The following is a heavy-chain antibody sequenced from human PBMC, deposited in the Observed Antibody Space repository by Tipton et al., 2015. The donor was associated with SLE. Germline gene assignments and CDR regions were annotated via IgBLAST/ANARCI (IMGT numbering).Heavy chain of an antibody. J-gene: IGHJ5*02. D-gene: IGHD5-18*01. Sequence: TLSLTCTVFGGSISSYYWSWIRQPAGKGLEWIGQIHSSGSTSYNPSLKSRVTMSVDTSKNQFSLRLTSVIAADTAVYYCARLHGYSYGLNWFDPWGQGTLISVSS. V-gene: IGHV4-4*07. CDR2: IHSSGST. CDR1: GGSISSYY. CDR3: ARLHGYSYGLNWFDP.